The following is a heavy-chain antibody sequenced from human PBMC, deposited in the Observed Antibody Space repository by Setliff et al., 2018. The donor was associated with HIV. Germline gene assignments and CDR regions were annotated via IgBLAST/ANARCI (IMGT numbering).Heavy chain of an antibody. CDR1: GGFISNFY. V-gene: IGHV4-59*12. D-gene: IGHD3-10*01. CDR3: ARVRGESWYFDY. J-gene: IGHJ4*02. Sequence: SETLSLTCTVSGGFISNFYWSWIRQTPGKGLEWIGHIYNSGATNYNPSLKSRVTISLATSKNQFSLNLRSVTATDTAVYYCARVRGESWYFDYWGQGTLVTVSS. CDR2: IYNSGAT.